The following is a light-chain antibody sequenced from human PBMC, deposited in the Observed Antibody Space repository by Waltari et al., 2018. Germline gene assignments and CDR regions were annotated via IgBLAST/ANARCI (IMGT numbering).Light chain of an antibody. J-gene: IGKJ2*01. Sequence: EVVLTQSPDTLSLSPGERATLSCRASQTIRSAYLAWYQQKPGQAPRLLLHDASSRATGVPERFNGRGSGTDFTLTINRLEPEDFAVYYCQHYGSSYTFGQGTKLEIK. CDR2: DAS. CDR1: QTIRSAY. CDR3: QHYGSSYT. V-gene: IGKV3-20*01.